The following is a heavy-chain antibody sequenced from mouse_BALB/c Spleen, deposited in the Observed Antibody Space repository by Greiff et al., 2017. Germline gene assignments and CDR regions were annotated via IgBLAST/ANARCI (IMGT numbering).Heavy chain of an antibody. D-gene: IGHD2-9*01. Sequence: QVHVKQSGPGLVQPSQSLSITCTVSGFSLTSYGVHWVRQSPGKGLEWLGVIWSGGSTDYNAAFISRLSISKDNSKSQVFFKMNSLQANDTAIYYCARNSYYGYDYYAMDYWGQGTSVTVSS. CDR2: IWSGGST. V-gene: IGHV2-2*02. CDR3: ARNSYYGYDYYAMDY. J-gene: IGHJ4*01. CDR1: GFSLTSYG.